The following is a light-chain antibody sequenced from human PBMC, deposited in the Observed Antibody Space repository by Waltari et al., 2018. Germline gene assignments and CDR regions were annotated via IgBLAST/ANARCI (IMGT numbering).Light chain of an antibody. V-gene: IGLV1-47*01. CDR1: NSNIGSNT. CDR2: TNN. J-gene: IGLJ3*02. Sequence: QSVLTQPPSASGTPGQRVTISCSGSNSNIGSNTVYWYQQLPGTAPKLLIYTNNQRPSGVPDRFSGSKSGTSASLAISGLRSADEADYYCATWDESLSGWVFGGGTRLTVL. CDR3: ATWDESLSGWV.